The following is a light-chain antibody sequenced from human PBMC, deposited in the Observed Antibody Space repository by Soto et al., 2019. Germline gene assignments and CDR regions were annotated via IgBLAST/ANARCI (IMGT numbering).Light chain of an antibody. J-gene: IGKJ2*01. CDR1: QSLVYCDGNTY. CDR3: MQGTHWPFT. Sequence: DVVMTQSPLSLPVTLGQPASISCSSSQSLVYCDGNTYLSWFQQRPGQSPRRLIYKVSNRDSGVPDRFSGSGSGTDFTLKISRAEAEDVGVYYCMQGTHWPFTFGQGTKLEIK. CDR2: KVS. V-gene: IGKV2-30*01.